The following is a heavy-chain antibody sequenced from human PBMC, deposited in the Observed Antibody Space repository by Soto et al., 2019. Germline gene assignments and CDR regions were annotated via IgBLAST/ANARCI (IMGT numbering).Heavy chain of an antibody. CDR1: GYTFTVYY. J-gene: IGHJ4*02. V-gene: IGHV1-2*02. D-gene: IGHD1-26*01. CDR3: ARDLAKGGGSAGFDY. CDR2: INPKSGGT. Sequence: QVQLVQSGAEVKKPGASVNVSCKASGYTFTVYYMHWVRQAPGQGLEWMGWINPKSGGTMYPQKFQGGVTMTWDKSISTAYMALTRLRSDDTAVYYCARDLAKGGGSAGFDYWGQGTLVTVSS.